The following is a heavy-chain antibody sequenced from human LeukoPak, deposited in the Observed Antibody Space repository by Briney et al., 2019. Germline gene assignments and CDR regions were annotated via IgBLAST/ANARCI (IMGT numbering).Heavy chain of an antibody. Sequence: GESLRLSCAASGFTFSSYAMHWVRQAPGKGLEWVAVISYDGSNKYYADSVKGRFTISRDNSKNTLYLQMNSLRAEDTAVYYCAREPDDILTGYYPDDAFDIWGQGTMVTVSS. CDR2: ISYDGSNK. D-gene: IGHD3-9*01. J-gene: IGHJ3*02. CDR3: AREPDDILTGYYPDDAFDI. V-gene: IGHV3-30*04. CDR1: GFTFSSYA.